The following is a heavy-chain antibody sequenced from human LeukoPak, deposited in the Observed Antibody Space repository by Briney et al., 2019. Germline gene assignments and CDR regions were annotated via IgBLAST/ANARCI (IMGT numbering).Heavy chain of an antibody. CDR1: GFTFSSYG. D-gene: IGHD6-19*01. CDR3: AKDIAVAGTVDY. V-gene: IGHV3-30*18. J-gene: IGHJ4*02. Sequence: GGSLRLSCAASGFTFSSYGMHWVRQAPGKGLEWVAVISYDGGNKYYADSVKGRFTISRDNSKNTLYLQMNSLRAEDTAVYYCAKDIAVAGTVDYWGQGTLVTVSS. CDR2: ISYDGGNK.